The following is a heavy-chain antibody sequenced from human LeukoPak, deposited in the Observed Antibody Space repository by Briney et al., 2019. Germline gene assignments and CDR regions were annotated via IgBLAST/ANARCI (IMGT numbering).Heavy chain of an antibody. CDR2: ISASGRST. D-gene: IGHD2-15*01. CDR1: RFTFSTYA. CDR3: AKDISGGGCPDY. Sequence: GGSLRLSCAASRFTFSTYAMSWVRQAPGKGLEWVSAISASGRSTFYADSVKGRFTISRDNSKNTLYLQMNSLRAEDTAVYYCAKDISGGGCPDYWGQGTLVTVSS. V-gene: IGHV3-23*01. J-gene: IGHJ4*02.